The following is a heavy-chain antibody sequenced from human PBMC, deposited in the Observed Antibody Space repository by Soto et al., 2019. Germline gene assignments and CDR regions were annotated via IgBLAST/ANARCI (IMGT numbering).Heavy chain of an antibody. V-gene: IGHV3-23*01. CDR2: ISGSGGST. CDR3: ARVPLSAAWYSSSWYMDGAFDI. CDR1: GFTFSSYA. Sequence: GGSLRLSCAASGFTFSSYAMSWVRQAPGKGLEWVSAISGSGGSTYYADSVKGRFTISRDNSKNTLYLQMNSLRAEDTAVYYCARVPLSAAWYSSSWYMDGAFDIWGQGTMVTVSS. J-gene: IGHJ3*02. D-gene: IGHD6-13*01.